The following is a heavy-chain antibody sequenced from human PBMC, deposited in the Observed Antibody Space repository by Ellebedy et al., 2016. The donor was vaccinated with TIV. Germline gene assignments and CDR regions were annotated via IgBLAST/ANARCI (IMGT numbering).Heavy chain of an antibody. D-gene: IGHD2-2*02. CDR2: ISYDGSNK. CDR3: ANWSNCSSTSCYTHYFDY. CDR1: GFTFSSYA. Sequence: GESLKISXAASGFTFSSYAMHWVRQAPGKGLEWVAVISYDGSNKYYADSVKGRFTISRDNSKNTLYLQMNSLRAEDTAVYYCANWSNCSSTSCYTHYFDYWGQGTLVTVSS. J-gene: IGHJ4*02. V-gene: IGHV3-30*04.